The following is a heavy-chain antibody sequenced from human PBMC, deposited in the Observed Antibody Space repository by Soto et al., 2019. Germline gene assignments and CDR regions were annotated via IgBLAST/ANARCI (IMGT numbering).Heavy chain of an antibody. J-gene: IGHJ3*01. CDR1: GYSFTYRY. Sequence: QMQLVQSGTEVKKTGSSVKISCKASGYSFTYRYLHWVRQAPGQPFEWMGWITVYNGDTKYAQRFQHRVTITRETSLTAVYMEMRTLTYEDTAMYSCVRLPLAGPLPDDVLDEWGQGTMVTVSS. CDR2: ITVYNGDT. CDR3: VRLPLAGPLPDDVLDE. V-gene: IGHV1-45*02.